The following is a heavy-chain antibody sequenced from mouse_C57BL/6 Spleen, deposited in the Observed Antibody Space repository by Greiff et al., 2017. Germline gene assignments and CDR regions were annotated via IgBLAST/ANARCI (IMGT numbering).Heavy chain of an antibody. CDR2: IDWDDDK. D-gene: IGHD3-1*01. CDR3: ARRAGLMGDYYAMDY. Sequence: QVTLKVSGPGLLPSSQTLSLPCSFSGFSLSTSGMGVSWIRQPAGKGLEWLAHIDWDDDKRYNPSLKSRLTISKDTSRNQVFLKITSVDTADTATYFCARRAGLMGDYYAMDYWGQGTSVTVSS. J-gene: IGHJ4*01. V-gene: IGHV8-12*01. CDR1: GFSLSTSGMG.